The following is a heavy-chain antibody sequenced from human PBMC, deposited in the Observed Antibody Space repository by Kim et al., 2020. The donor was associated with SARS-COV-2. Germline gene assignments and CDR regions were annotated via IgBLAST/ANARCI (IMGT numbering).Heavy chain of an antibody. D-gene: IGHD3-22*01. V-gene: IGHV3-21*01. J-gene: IGHJ4*02. Sequence: SVKGRFTISRDNAKNSLYLQMNSLRAEDTAVYYCARGDYDSSGYSLYFDYWGQGTLVTVSS. CDR3: ARGDYDSSGYSLYFDY.